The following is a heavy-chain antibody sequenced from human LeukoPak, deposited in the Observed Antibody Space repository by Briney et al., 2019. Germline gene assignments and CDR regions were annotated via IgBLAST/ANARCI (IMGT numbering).Heavy chain of an antibody. D-gene: IGHD5-12*01. CDR1: GFTFSSYG. CDR3: AKMGVNRLRGYSGYDLDY. J-gene: IGHJ4*02. CDR2: ISGSGGST. V-gene: IGHV3-23*01. Sequence: PGGTLRLSCAASGFTFSSYGMSWVRQAPGKGLEWVSAISGSGGSTYYADSVKGRFTISRDNSKNTLYLQMNSLRAEDTAVYYCAKMGVNRLRGYSGYDLDYWGQGTLVTVSS.